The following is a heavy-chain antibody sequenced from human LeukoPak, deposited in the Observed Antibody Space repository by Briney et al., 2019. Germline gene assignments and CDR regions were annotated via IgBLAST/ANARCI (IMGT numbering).Heavy chain of an antibody. V-gene: IGHV3-33*01. CDR2: IWYDGSNK. D-gene: IGHD3-22*01. Sequence: GGSLRLSCAASGFTFSSYGMHWVRQAPGKGLERVAVIWYDGSNKYYADSVKGRFTISRDNSKNTLYLQMNSLRAEDTAVYYCASFYDSSGQPPYYYYGMDVWGQGTTVTVSS. CDR1: GFTFSSYG. CDR3: ASFYDSSGQPPYYYYGMDV. J-gene: IGHJ6*02.